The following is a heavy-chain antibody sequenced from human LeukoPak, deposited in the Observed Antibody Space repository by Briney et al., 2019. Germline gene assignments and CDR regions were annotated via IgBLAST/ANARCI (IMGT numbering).Heavy chain of an antibody. V-gene: IGHV1-2*02. CDR2: ISPNTFGT. D-gene: IGHD6-13*01. J-gene: IGHJ4*02. Sequence: ASVKVSCKASGYTFIGYYIHWVRQAPGQGLEWMGWISPNTFGTNYAQNFQGRVTMTRDTSISTAYMEVSRLRSDDTAVYYCARAAAVDLANYFDYWGQGTLVTVSS. CDR3: ARAAAVDLANYFDY. CDR1: GYTFIGYY.